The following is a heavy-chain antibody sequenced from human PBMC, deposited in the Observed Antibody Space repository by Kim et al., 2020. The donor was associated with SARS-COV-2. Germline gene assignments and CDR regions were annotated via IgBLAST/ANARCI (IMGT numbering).Heavy chain of an antibody. Sequence: YYAESVKGRFTISRDNSKNTLYLQMNSLRAEDTAVYYCAKDELAAAGMLDYWGQGTLVTVSS. J-gene: IGHJ4*02. CDR3: AKDELAAAGMLDY. V-gene: IGHV3-23*03. D-gene: IGHD6-13*01.